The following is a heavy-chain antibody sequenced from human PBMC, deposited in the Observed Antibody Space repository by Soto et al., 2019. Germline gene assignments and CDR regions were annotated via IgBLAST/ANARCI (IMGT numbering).Heavy chain of an antibody. V-gene: IGHV3-53*02. J-gene: IGHJ5*02. D-gene: IGHD2-2*01. Sequence: EVQLVETGGGLIQRGGSLRLSCAASGLTVSNSYMTWVRQPPGKGLECVSVIYTAGGTNYADSVKDRFNISRDNSKNTLYLQMNSLRAVDTAVYYCTRALPVAKGGFDPWGQGTLVTVSS. CDR1: GLTVSNSY. CDR3: TRALPVAKGGFDP. CDR2: IYTAGGT.